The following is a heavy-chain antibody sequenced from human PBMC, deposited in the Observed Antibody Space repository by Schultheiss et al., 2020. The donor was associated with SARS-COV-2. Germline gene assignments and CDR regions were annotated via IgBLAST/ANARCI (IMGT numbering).Heavy chain of an antibody. V-gene: IGHV3-30*01. D-gene: IGHD6-19*01. CDR1: GFAFSDFA. CDR3: ARAGSQADDY. J-gene: IGHJ4*02. Sequence: GESLKISCAASGFAFSDFAMHWVRQAPGKGLEWVAVVLSDGNDKYYADSVKGRFTISRDNSKNTLYLQMNSLRTEDTSIYYCARAGSQADDYWGQGTLVTVSS. CDR2: VLSDGNDK.